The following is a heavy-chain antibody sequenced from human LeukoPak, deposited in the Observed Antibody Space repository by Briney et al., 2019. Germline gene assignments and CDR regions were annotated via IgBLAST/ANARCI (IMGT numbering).Heavy chain of an antibody. D-gene: IGHD6-19*01. V-gene: IGHV3-66*03. J-gene: IGHJ3*02. CDR3: ARDQVAVAGTMAFDI. Sequence: GGSLRLSCAASGFTVSSNYMSWVRQAPGKGLEWVSVIYSSGSTYYADSVKGRFTISRDNSKNTLYLQMNSLRAEDTAVYYCARDQVAVAGTMAFDIWGQGTMVTVSS. CDR2: IYSSGST. CDR1: GFTVSSNY.